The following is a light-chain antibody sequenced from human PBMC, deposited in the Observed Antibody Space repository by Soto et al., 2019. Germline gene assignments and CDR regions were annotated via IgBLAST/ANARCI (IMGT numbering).Light chain of an antibody. CDR3: QQRSNWPPGALT. J-gene: IGKJ4*01. Sequence: EIVLTQSPATLSLSPGERATLSCRASQSVSSYLAWYQQKPGQAPRLLIYDASNRATGITARFSGSGSGTDFTLTISSLEPEDFAVYYCQQRSNWPPGALTFGGGTKVEIK. CDR2: DAS. CDR1: QSVSSY. V-gene: IGKV3-11*01.